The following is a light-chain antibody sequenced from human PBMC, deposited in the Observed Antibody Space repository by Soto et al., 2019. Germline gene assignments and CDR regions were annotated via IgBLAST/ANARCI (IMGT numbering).Light chain of an antibody. CDR1: SGHSSYA. CDR2: LNSDGSH. V-gene: IGLV4-69*01. CDR3: QTWGTGIHV. Sequence: QLVLTQSPSASASLGASVKLTCTLRSGHSSYAIAWHQQQPEKGPRYLMKLNSDGSHSKGDGIPDRFSGSSSGAERYLTISSLQSEDEADYYCQTWGTGIHVFGGGTQLTVL. J-gene: IGLJ7*01.